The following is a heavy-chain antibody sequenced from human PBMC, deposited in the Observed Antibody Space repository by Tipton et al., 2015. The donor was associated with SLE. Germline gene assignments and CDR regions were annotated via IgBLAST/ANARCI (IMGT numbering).Heavy chain of an antibody. D-gene: IGHD2-15*01. J-gene: IGHJ4*02. CDR3: ARAPQGIFDY. Sequence: LRLSCTVSGGSISSGGYYWSWIRQHPGKGLEWIGYIYYSGSTYYNPSLKSRVTISVDTSKDQFSLKLSSVTAADTAVYYCARAPQGIFDYWGQVTLVTVSS. CDR1: GGSISSGGYY. CDR2: IYYSGST. V-gene: IGHV4-31*03.